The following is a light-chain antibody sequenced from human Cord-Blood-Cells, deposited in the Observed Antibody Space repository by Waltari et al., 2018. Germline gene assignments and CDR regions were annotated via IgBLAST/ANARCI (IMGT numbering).Light chain of an antibody. Sequence: QSALTQPASVSGSPGQSITISCTGTSSDVGSFNLFSWYQQHPGKAPKLMIYEGSKRPSGVSNRFSGSKSGNTASLTISGLQAEDGADYYCCSYAGSSTLVFGGGTKLTVL. CDR1: SSDVGSFNL. CDR3: CSYAGSSTLV. V-gene: IGLV2-23*01. CDR2: EGS. J-gene: IGLJ2*01.